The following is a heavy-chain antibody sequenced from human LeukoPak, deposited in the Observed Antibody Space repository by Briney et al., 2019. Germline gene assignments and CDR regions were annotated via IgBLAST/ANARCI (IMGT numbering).Heavy chain of an antibody. J-gene: IGHJ4*02. CDR3: ARDRGWRVLDH. Sequence: GGSPRLSCAASGLTFSSQWMTWVRQAPGKGPEWVANIGGDGSKKFYVDSVEGRFTISRDNAANSLYLQMKSLRVEDTAVYYCARDRGWRVLDHWGQGTLVTVSS. D-gene: IGHD2-15*01. V-gene: IGHV3-7*01. CDR2: IGGDGSKK. CDR1: GLTFSSQW.